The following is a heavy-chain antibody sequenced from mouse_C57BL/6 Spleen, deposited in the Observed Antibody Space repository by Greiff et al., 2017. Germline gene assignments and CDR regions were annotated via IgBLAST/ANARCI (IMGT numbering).Heavy chain of an antibody. D-gene: IGHD3-1*01. CDR3: ARAFGLTQLDY. J-gene: IGHJ2*01. Sequence: VQLQQPGAELVKPGASVKMSCKASGYTFTSYWITWVKQRPGQGLEWIGDIYPGSGSTNYNEKFQSKATLTVDPSSSTAYLQLSSLTSEDSAFSYCARAFGLTQLDYWRQGTPLTVSS. V-gene: IGHV1-55*01. CDR2: IYPGSGST. CDR1: GYTFTSYW.